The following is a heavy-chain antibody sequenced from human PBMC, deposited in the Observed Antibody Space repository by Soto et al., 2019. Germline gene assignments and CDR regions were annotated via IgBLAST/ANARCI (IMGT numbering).Heavy chain of an antibody. CDR3: GRVKAGVVY. D-gene: IGHD6-13*01. V-gene: IGHV4-30-4*01. CDR2: IYYSGST. J-gene: IGHJ4*02. CDR1: GGSISSGDYF. Sequence: QVQLQESGPGLVKPSQTLSLTCTVSGGSISSGDYFWSWIRQPPGKGLEWIGYIYYSGSTYYNPSLQRRVTISVDTSKNQCSLKLSSVTAADTAGYYCGRVKAGVVYWGQGTLVTVFS.